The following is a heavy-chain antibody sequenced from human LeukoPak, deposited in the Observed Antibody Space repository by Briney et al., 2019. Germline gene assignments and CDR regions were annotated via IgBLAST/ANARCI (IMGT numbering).Heavy chain of an antibody. D-gene: IGHD6-19*01. Sequence: GGSLRLSCAASGFTFSNAWMNWVRQAPGKGLEWVGRIKSKTDGGTTDYAAPVKGRFTISRDDSKNTLYLQMNSLKTEDTAVYYCARVAYSSGWYVDYYYGMDVWGQGTTVTVSS. V-gene: IGHV3-15*07. CDR3: ARVAYSSGWYVDYYYGMDV. CDR2: IKSKTDGGTT. CDR1: GFTFSNAW. J-gene: IGHJ6*02.